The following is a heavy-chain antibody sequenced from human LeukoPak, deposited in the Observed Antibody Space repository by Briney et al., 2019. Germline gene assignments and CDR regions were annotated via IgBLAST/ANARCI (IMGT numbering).Heavy chain of an antibody. Sequence: PGGSLRLSCAASGFTFSSYDMHWVRQATGKGLEWVSAIGTAGDTYYPGSVKGRFTISRENAKNSLYLQMNSLRAGDTAVYYCAREPEGAHIVVVVAATSDAFDIWGQGTMVTVSS. CDR2: IGTAGDT. J-gene: IGHJ3*02. V-gene: IGHV3-13*01. CDR1: GFTFSSYD. D-gene: IGHD2-15*01. CDR3: AREPEGAHIVVVVAATSDAFDI.